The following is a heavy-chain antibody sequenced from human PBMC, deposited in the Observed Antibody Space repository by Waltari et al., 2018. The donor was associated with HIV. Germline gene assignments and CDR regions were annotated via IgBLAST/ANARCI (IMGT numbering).Heavy chain of an antibody. CDR2: ISGTVDHT. J-gene: IGHJ6*02. V-gene: IGHV3-23*01. CDR1: GFSFVTYA. Sequence: EVQLLESGGGLVQPGQSLRISCTVSGFSFVTYAMSWVRLAPGKGLGGFSAISGTVDHTFYADSVKGRFTISRDNSKRTLYLQMNSLRAEDTALYYCARHSSSHPYYYAMDVWGQGTTVTVSS. D-gene: IGHD6-13*01. CDR3: ARHSSSHPYYYAMDV.